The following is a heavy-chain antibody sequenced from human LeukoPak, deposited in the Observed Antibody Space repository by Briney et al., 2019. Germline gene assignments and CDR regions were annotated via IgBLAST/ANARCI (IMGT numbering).Heavy chain of an antibody. CDR2: MNPNSGAT. D-gene: IGHD3-22*01. CDR1: GYTFTSYD. CDR3: ATRNYYDSSGYYSYYYYMDV. Sequence: ASVKVSCKASGYTFTSYDINWVRQATGQGLEWMGWMNPNSGATNYAQKFQGRVTMTRDTSISTASMELSRLRSDDTAVYYCATRNYYDSSGYYSYYYYMDVWGKGTTVTISS. V-gene: IGHV1-2*02. J-gene: IGHJ6*03.